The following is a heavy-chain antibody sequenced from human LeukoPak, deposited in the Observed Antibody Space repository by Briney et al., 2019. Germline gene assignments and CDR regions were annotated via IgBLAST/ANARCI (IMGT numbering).Heavy chain of an antibody. CDR1: GGTFSSYA. Sequence: SVKVSCTASGGTFSSYAISWVRQAPGQGLEWMGRIIPILGIANYAQKFQGRVTITADKSTSTAYMELSSLRSEDTAVYYCARGNSRLWLPFDYWGQGTLVTVSS. D-gene: IGHD5-18*01. CDR3: ARGNSRLWLPFDY. J-gene: IGHJ4*02. V-gene: IGHV1-69*04. CDR2: IIPILGIA.